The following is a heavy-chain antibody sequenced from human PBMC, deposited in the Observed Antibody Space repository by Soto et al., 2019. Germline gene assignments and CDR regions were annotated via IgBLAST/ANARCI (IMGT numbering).Heavy chain of an antibody. Sequence: GESLRISCKGFGYSFSSHWIGWVRQMPGKGLEWMGIIYPGDSDTRYSPSFQGQVTISADKSISTAYLQWRSLKTSDTAMYYCARSGAVAMNPASGTDYWGQGTQVTVSS. CDR2: IYPGDSDT. D-gene: IGHD2-15*01. V-gene: IGHV5-51*01. CDR3: ARSGAVAMNPASGTDY. CDR1: GYSFSSHW. J-gene: IGHJ4*02.